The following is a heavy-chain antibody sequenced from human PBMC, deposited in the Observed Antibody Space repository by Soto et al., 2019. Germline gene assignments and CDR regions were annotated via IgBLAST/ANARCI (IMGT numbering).Heavy chain of an antibody. Sequence: QVQLVESGGGLVKPGGSLRLSCAPSGFTFSDYYMSWIRQAPGKGPEWVSYISKSGGTTHYADSVKGRFTISRDNAKNSLHLQMNSLRAEDTAVYYCARVKGAYAIDYWGQGTQVTVSS. CDR3: ARVKGAYAIDY. CDR1: GFTFSDYY. J-gene: IGHJ4*02. V-gene: IGHV3-11*01. CDR2: ISKSGGTT. D-gene: IGHD5-12*01.